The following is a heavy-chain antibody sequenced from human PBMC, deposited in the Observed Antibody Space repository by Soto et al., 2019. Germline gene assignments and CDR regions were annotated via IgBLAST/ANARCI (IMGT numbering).Heavy chain of an antibody. J-gene: IGHJ6*03. V-gene: IGHV3-23*01. CDR3: ARSDYGDYDSMDV. CDR1: GFTFSSYA. CDR2: ISGSGGST. D-gene: IGHD4-17*01. Sequence: GGSLRLSCAASGFTFSSYAMSWVRQAPGKGLEWVSAISGSGGSTYYADSVKGRFTISRDNAKNSLYLQMNSLRAEDTAVYYCARSDYGDYDSMDVWGKGTTVTVSS.